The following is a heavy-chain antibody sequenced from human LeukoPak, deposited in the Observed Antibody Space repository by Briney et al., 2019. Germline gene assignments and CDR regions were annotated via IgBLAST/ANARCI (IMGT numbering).Heavy chain of an antibody. V-gene: IGHV3-23*01. CDR2: IRDRGGRT. CDR3: ARSWSWCSG. D-gene: IGHD2-8*01. J-gene: IGHJ4*02. Sequence: TGGSLILSCAASGFTLSNYDMKWVRQAPGRGLEWVSGIRDRGGRTYYADAVKGRFTLSRDNSKNTLYLQMNSLRAEDSAVYYCARSWSWCSGWGQGTLVTVSS. CDR1: GFTLSNYD.